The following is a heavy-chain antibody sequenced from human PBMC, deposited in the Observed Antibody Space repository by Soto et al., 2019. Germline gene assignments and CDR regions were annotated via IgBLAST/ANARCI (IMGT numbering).Heavy chain of an antibody. V-gene: IGHV1-46*03. Sequence: ASAKVSCKASGYTFTSYYIHWVRQAPGQGLEWMGIINPSGGSTSYAQKFQGRVTMTRDTSTSTVYMEVSGLRSEDTAVYYCARDQEPSTLYYDYYYMDVWGKGTTVTVSS. CDR2: INPSGGST. CDR1: GYTFTSYY. J-gene: IGHJ6*03. CDR3: ARDQEPSTLYYDYYYMDV.